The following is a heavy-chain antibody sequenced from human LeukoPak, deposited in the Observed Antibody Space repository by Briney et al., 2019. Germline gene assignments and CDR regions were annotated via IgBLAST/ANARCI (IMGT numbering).Heavy chain of an antibody. V-gene: IGHV3-21*01. Sequence: GGSLRLSCAASGLTFSSYSMNWVRQAPGKGLEWVSSISSSSSYIYYADSVKGRFTISRDNAKNSLYLQMNSLRAEDTAVYYCVGRGGITGRRADFDYWGQGTLVTVSS. CDR3: VGRGGITGRRADFDY. J-gene: IGHJ4*02. D-gene: IGHD1-20*01. CDR1: GLTFSSYS. CDR2: ISSSSSYI.